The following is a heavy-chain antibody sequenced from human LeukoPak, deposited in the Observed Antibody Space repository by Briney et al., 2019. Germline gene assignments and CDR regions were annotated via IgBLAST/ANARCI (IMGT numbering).Heavy chain of an antibody. CDR3: ARSGYSGYETDY. Sequence: GASLQISCMTSGYAFTTYWIAWVRQLPGKGVEWMGIIYPGDSDTRYSPSFQGQVTMSADKSITTAYLQWSSLKASDTAMYYCARSGYSGYETDYWGQGTLVTVSS. V-gene: IGHV5-51*01. CDR2: IYPGDSDT. CDR1: GYAFTTYW. J-gene: IGHJ4*02. D-gene: IGHD5-12*01.